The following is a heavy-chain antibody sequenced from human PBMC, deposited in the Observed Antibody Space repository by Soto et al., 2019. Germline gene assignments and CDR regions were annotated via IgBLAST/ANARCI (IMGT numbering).Heavy chain of an antibody. D-gene: IGHD3-3*01. CDR1: GGSFSGYY. CDR3: ARGKIRGWFDP. V-gene: IGHV4-34*01. Sequence: QVQLQQWGAGLLKPSETLSLTCAVYGGSFSGYYWSWIRQPPGKGLEWTGEINHSGSTNYNPSFSSRVTISVDTSKNQFYLKMSSVTAADTAVYYCARGKIRGWFDPWGQGTLVTVSS. J-gene: IGHJ5*02. CDR2: INHSGST.